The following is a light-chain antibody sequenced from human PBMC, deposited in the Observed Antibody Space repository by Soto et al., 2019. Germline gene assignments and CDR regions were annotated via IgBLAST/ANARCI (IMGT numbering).Light chain of an antibody. CDR2: AAS. J-gene: IGKJ2*01. CDR1: QGISSW. V-gene: IGKV1-12*01. CDR3: LQANSLPYT. Sequence: DIQMTQSPSSVSASVGDRVTITCRASQGISSWLAWYQQRPGKAPKLLIYAASTLQSGVPSRFSGSGSGTEFTLTISSLQPEEFATYFCLQANSLPYTFGQGTKLEIK.